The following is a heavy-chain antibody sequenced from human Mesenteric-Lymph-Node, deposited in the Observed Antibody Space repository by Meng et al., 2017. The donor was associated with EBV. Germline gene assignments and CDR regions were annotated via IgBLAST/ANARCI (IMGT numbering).Heavy chain of an antibody. D-gene: IGHD3-16*01. J-gene: IGHJ4*02. CDR1: GDSIISTDTW. Sequence: QVQLQEPGPGLVKPSGTLSLTCGVSGDSIISTDTWWSWVRQPPGKGLEWIGEIFHAGNTNYNPSLKSQVTMSVDTSKNQFSLNLSSVTAADSAVYYCARGSHYTWDVWGQGTLVTASS. V-gene: IGHV4-4*02. CDR2: IFHAGNT. CDR3: ARGSHYTWDV.